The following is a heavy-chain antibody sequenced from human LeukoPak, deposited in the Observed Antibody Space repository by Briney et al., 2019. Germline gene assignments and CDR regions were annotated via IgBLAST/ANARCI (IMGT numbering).Heavy chain of an antibody. CDR2: ISGSGGST. V-gene: IGHV3-23*01. CDR1: GFTFSSYA. Sequence: PGGSLRLSCAASGFTFSSYAMSWVRQAPGKGLEWVSAISGSGGSTYYADSVKGRFTISRDNSKNTLYLQMNSLRAEDTAVYYCAKSPRGWFGELLSEWGQGTLVTVSS. J-gene: IGHJ4*02. D-gene: IGHD3-10*01. CDR3: AKSPRGWFGELLSE.